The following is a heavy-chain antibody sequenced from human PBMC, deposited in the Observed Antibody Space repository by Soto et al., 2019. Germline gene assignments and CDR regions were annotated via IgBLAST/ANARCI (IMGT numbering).Heavy chain of an antibody. CDR1: GRSVSSGGYY. V-gene: IGHV4-31*03. J-gene: IGHJ5*02. Sequence: SLSLTCTVSGRSVSSGGYYWTWIRQHPGRGLEWIGYIYHIGRPYYDPSLESRVTISLETSKNQFSLNLNSVTAADTAIYYCVRERAVDRRGHWFDTWGKGTRVTVAS. CDR2: IYHIGRP. D-gene: IGHD2-21*01. CDR3: VRERAVDRRGHWFDT.